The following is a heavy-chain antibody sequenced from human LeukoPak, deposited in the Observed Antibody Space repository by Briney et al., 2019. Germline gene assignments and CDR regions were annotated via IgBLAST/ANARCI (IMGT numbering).Heavy chain of an antibody. CDR3: VRDGGYYGPDS. V-gene: IGHV3-48*01. CDR2: ISSGNSIL. D-gene: IGHD3-10*01. CDR1: GFTFSAYS. Sequence: PGGSLRLSCAVSGFTFSAYSMNWVRQAPGKGLEWVSYISSGNSILYYADSVKGRFTISRDNAKNSLYLQMNGVRAEDTAMYYCVRDGGYYGPDSWGQGALVSVSS. J-gene: IGHJ4*02.